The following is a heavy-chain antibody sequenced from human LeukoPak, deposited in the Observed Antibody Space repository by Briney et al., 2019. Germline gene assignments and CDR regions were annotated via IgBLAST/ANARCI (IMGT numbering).Heavy chain of an antibody. V-gene: IGHV1-69*13. Sequence: SVRVSCKASGGSXNNYAISWVRQAPGQGLQWMGGIISIFGTPNYAQKSQGRVTITADESTSTAYMELSSLRSEDTAVYYCARDRYYDSGGYFSAEDFDYWGQGTLVTVSS. J-gene: IGHJ4*02. CDR1: GGSXNNYA. CDR2: IISIFGTP. D-gene: IGHD3-22*01. CDR3: ARDRYYDSGGYFSAEDFDY.